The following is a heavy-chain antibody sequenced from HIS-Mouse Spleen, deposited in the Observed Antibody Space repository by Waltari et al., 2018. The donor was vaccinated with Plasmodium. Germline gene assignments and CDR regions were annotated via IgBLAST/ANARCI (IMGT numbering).Heavy chain of an antibody. D-gene: IGHD1-26*01. CDR2: ISGSGGST. J-gene: IGHJ4*02. CDR3: AKLGIVGAHFDY. CDR1: GFPFSRYA. V-gene: IGHV3-23*01. Sequence: EVQLLESGGGLVQPGVSLRLSCAASGFPFSRYAIGWIRQAPGKGLEWVSAISGSGGSTYYADSVKGRFTISRDNSKNTLYLQMNSLRTEDTAVYYCAKLGIVGAHFDYWGQGTLVTVSS.